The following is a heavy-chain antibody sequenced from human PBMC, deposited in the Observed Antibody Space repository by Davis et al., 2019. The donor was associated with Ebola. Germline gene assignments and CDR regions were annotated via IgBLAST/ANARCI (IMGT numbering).Heavy chain of an antibody. J-gene: IGHJ4*02. CDR2: IIPIFGTT. V-gene: IGHV1-69*13. Sequence: SVTVSCKASGGTFGTYATTWVRQAPGQGLEWMGEIIPIFGTTNYAQKFQARVTITADESTSTAYMELSSLRSDDTSVYYCARDRGGDYSFDYWGQGTLVTVSS. CDR1: GGTFGTYA. D-gene: IGHD3-10*01. CDR3: ARDRGGDYSFDY.